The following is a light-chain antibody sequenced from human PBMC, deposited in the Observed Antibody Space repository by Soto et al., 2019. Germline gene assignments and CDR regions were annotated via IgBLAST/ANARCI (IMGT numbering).Light chain of an antibody. V-gene: IGLV1-44*01. CDR1: NSNIGGNT. Sequence: QPVLTQPPSASGTPGQRVTISCSGSNSNIGGNTVNWYQQLPGTAPKLLIYINNQRPSGVPDRFSGSKSGTSASLAISGLQSEDEAHYYCAAWDDSLNDVFFGGGTKLTVL. CDR3: AAWDDSLNDVF. CDR2: INN. J-gene: IGLJ2*01.